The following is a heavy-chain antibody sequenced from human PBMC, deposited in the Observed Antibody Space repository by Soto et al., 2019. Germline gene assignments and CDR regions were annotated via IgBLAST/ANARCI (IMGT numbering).Heavy chain of an antibody. CDR2: ISGRCGST. Sequence: GSLRLSCAASVFTFSSYAMSWVRQAPGKGLEWVSAISGRCGSTYYADSVKGRFTISRDNSKNTLYLQMNSLRAEDTAVDYCAQDYGIVGALDAFGSWGQGTMVTV. CDR3: AQDYGIVGALDAFGS. V-gene: IGHV3-23*01. J-gene: IGHJ3*02. D-gene: IGHD1-26*01. CDR1: VFTFSSYA.